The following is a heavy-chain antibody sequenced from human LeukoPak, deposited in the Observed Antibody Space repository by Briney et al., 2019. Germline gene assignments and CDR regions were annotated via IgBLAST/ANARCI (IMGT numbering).Heavy chain of an antibody. J-gene: IGHJ4*02. V-gene: IGHV4-4*02. Sequence: SETLSLTCAVSGGSISSSNWWSWVRQPPGKGLEWIGEIYHSGSTNYNPSLKSRVTISVDTSKSQFSLNLSSVTAADAAVYYCARAPGYNFFDYWGQGTPVTVSS. CDR2: IYHSGST. D-gene: IGHD5-24*01. CDR3: ARAPGYNFFDY. CDR1: GGSISSSNW.